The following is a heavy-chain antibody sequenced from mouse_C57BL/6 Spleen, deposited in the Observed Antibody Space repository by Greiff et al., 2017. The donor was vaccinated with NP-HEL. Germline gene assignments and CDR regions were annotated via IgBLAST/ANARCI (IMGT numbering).Heavy chain of an antibody. Sequence: VQLQHSGPELVKPGASVKISCKASGYAFSSSWMNWVKQRPGKGLEWIGRIYPGDGDTNYNGKFKGKATLTADKSSSTAYMQLSSLTSEDSAVYFCARIAYAPDYWGQGTTLTVSS. CDR1: GYAFSSSW. J-gene: IGHJ2*01. V-gene: IGHV1-82*01. CDR2: IYPGDGDT. CDR3: ARIAYAPDY. D-gene: IGHD1-1*01.